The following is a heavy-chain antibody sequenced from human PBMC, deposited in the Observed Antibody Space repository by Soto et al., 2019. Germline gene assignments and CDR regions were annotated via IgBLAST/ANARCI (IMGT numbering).Heavy chain of an antibody. J-gene: IGHJ6*02. CDR2: IRSKAYGGTT. Sequence: GSLRLSCTASGFTFGDYAMSWFRQAPGKGLEWVGFIRSKAYGGTTEYAASVKGRFTISRDDSKSIAYLQMNSLKTEDTAVYYCTREGKAAGSSHYYYGMDVWGQGTTVTVSS. D-gene: IGHD6-13*01. CDR3: TREGKAAGSSHYYYGMDV. CDR1: GFTFGDYA. V-gene: IGHV3-49*03.